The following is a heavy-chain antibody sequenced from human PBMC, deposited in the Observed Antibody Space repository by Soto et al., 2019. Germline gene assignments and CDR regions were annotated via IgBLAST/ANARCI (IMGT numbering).Heavy chain of an antibody. J-gene: IGHJ4*02. CDR2: IKSKTDGGTT. V-gene: IGHV3-15*01. CDR1: GFAFSNAW. Sequence: PVGSLRFSCAASGFAFSNAWMSWVRQAPGKGLEWVGRIKSKTDGGTTDYAAPVKGRFTISRDDSKNTLYLKMNSLKTEDTAVYYCTASHTYGPPNFDYWGQRTLVTVSS. CDR3: TASHTYGPPNFDY. D-gene: IGHD3-10*01.